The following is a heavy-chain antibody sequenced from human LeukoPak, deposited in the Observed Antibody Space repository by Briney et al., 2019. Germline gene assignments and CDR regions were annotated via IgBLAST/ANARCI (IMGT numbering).Heavy chain of an antibody. CDR1: GFTFSSYG. V-gene: IGHV3-30*18. Sequence: PGGSLRLSCAASGFTFSSYGMHWVRQAPGKGLEWVAVISYDGSNEYYADSVKGRFTISRDNSKNTLYLQMNSLRAEDTAVYYCAKDGGDSTQDYWGQGTLVTVSS. J-gene: IGHJ4*02. CDR3: AKDGGDSTQDY. CDR2: ISYDGSNE. D-gene: IGHD2-21*02.